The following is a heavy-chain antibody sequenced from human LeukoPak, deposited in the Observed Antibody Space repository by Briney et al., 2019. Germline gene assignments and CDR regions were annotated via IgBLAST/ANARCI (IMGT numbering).Heavy chain of an antibody. CDR1: GISISSYA. J-gene: IGHJ4*02. V-gene: IGHV3-23*01. Sequence: GESLRLSCAASGISISSYAMRWVRQAPGKGLEWVSAISGSGGSTYYADSVKGRFTNSREKSKNKLYLQMNSLRAEDTAVYYCAKVYQEYYYDSSGYYSKWGQGTLVTVSS. CDR2: ISGSGGST. CDR3: AKVYQEYYYDSSGYYSK. D-gene: IGHD3-22*01.